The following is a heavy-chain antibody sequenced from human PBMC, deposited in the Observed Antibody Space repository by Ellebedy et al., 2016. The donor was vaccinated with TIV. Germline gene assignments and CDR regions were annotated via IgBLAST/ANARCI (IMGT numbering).Heavy chain of an antibody. V-gene: IGHV4-61*01. CDR2: IRYSGST. CDR1: GDSVSGDSVNSYY. D-gene: IGHD2-2*01. CDR3: ARVDQLLLGMDV. J-gene: IGHJ6*02. Sequence: SETLSLTCTVSGDSVSGDSVNSYYWSWIRQSPVKGLEWIGYIRYSGSTHSNPSLKSRVTLSLDTSKKQFSLRLSSVTAADTAVYYCARVDQLLLGMDVWGQGTTVTVSS.